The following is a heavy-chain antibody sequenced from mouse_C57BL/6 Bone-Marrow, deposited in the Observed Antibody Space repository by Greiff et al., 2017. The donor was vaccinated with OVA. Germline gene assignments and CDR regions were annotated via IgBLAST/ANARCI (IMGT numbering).Heavy chain of an antibody. Sequence: QVQLQQSGAELASPGASVTLSCKASGYTFTDHIMNWVKQRPGQGLEWIGRIYPVSGETTYNQKFMGKATFSVDRSSSTGYMVLNSLTSEDPAVYYCAYGYDVTGIAYWGQGTLVTVSA. CDR2: IYPVSGET. D-gene: IGHD2-2*01. CDR1: GYTFTDHI. V-gene: IGHV1-11*01. CDR3: AYGYDVTGIAY. J-gene: IGHJ3*01.